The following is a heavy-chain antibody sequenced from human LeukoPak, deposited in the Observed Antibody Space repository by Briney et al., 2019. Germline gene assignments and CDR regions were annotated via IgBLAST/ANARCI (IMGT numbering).Heavy chain of an antibody. CDR1: GGSISSSSYY. Sequence: SETLSLTCTVSGGSISSSSYYWGWIRQPPGKGLEWIGSIYYSGSTYYNPSLKSRVTISVDTSKNQFSLKLSSVTAADTAVYYCARDWAYCGGDCYQNEARNWFDPWGQGTLVTVSS. CDR2: IYYSGST. D-gene: IGHD2-21*02. V-gene: IGHV4-39*07. J-gene: IGHJ5*02. CDR3: ARDWAYCGGDCYQNEARNWFDP.